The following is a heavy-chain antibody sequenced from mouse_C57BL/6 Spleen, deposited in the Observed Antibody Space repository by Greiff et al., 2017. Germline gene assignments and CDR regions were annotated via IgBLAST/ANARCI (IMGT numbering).Heavy chain of an antibody. CDR1: GFSFTSYG. Sequence: QVQLKESGPGLVAPSQCLSITCTVSGFSFTSYGVSWVRQPPGKGLEWLGVIWGDGSTNYPSALISRLSISKDYSKSKVFLKLNSLQTDDTATYYCAKTSGSLQRRYFDVWGTGTTVTVSS. V-gene: IGHV2-3*01. CDR3: AKTSGSLQRRYFDV. D-gene: IGHD2-1*01. CDR2: IWGDGST. J-gene: IGHJ1*03.